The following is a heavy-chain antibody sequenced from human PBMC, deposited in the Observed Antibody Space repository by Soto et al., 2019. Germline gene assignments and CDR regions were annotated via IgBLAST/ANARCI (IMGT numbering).Heavy chain of an antibody. D-gene: IGHD1-1*01. CDR2: ISDSGLST. V-gene: IGHV3-23*01. CDR3: ARVKTSPSTPV. J-gene: IGHJ4*02. Sequence: GGSLRLSCAASGFTFSRSAMSWVRQAPEKGLEWVSTISDSGLSTYYADSVRGRFTLSRDNSKNTLYLQMDSLTAEDTAVYFCARVKTSPSTPVGGQAILVTGSS. CDR1: GFTFSRSA.